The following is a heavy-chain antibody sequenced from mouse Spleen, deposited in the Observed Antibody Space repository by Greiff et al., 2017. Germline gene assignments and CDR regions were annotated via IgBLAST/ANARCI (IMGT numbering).Heavy chain of an antibody. Sequence: DVQLVESGGGLVQPGGSRKLSCAASGFTFSSFGMHWVRQAPEKGLEWVAYISSGSSTIYYADTVKGRFTISRDNPKNTLFLQMTSLRSEDTAMYYCARSGLGRYFDYWGQGTTLTVSS. CDR3: ARSGLGRYFDY. V-gene: IGHV5-17*02. J-gene: IGHJ2*01. CDR2: ISSGSSTI. CDR1: GFTFSSFG. D-gene: IGHD4-1*01.